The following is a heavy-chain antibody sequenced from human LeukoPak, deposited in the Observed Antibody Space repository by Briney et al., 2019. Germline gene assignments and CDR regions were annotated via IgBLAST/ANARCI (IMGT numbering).Heavy chain of an antibody. CDR2: INHSGST. Sequence: SETLSLTCAVYGVSFSGYYWSWVRQPPGKGLEWVGEINHSGSTNYNASLKRRVTISVETYKNKFALKQISVTAADTAVYYCARTLGSGYDRFYYYYGMDVWGQGTTVTVSS. D-gene: IGHD5-12*01. CDR3: ARTLGSGYDRFYYYYGMDV. J-gene: IGHJ6*02. CDR1: GVSFSGYY. V-gene: IGHV4-34*01.